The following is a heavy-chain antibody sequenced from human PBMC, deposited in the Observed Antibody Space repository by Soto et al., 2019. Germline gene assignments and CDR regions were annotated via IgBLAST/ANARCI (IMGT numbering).Heavy chain of an antibody. CDR3: ARGGGYSYDTIDY. Sequence: QVQLVESGGGVVQPGRSLRLSCAASGFTFSTYAVHWVRQAPGKGLEWVAVISYDGSNKYYADSVKGRFTISRDNSKNTLFLQMNSLRAEDTAVYYCARGGGYSYDTIDYCGQGTLVTVSS. CDR1: GFTFSTYA. CDR2: ISYDGSNK. J-gene: IGHJ4*02. V-gene: IGHV3-30-3*01. D-gene: IGHD5-18*01.